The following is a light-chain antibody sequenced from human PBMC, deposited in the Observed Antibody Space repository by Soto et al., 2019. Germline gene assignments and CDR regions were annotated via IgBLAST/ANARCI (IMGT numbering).Light chain of an antibody. CDR1: QSVGSN. CDR2: GAS. CDR3: QQYNNWPPT. J-gene: IGKJ1*01. V-gene: IGKV3-15*01. Sequence: EILLTQSPDTLSLSPGERATLSCRAAQSVGSNLAWYQQKPGQAPRLLIYGASTRATGIPARFSGSGSGTEFNLTISSLQSEDFAVYYCQQYNNWPPTFGQGTKVDIK.